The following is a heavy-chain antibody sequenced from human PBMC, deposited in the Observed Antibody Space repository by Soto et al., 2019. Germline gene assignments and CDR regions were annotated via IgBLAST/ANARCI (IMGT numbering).Heavy chain of an antibody. J-gene: IGHJ4*02. D-gene: IGHD2-2*01. V-gene: IGHV3-30-3*01. CDR1: GFTFSSYA. Sequence: QVQLVESGGGVVQPGRSLRLSCAASGFTFSSYAMHWVRQAPGKGLEWVAVISYDGSNKYYADSVKGRFTISRDNSKNTLYLQMNSLRAEDTAVYYCAGCYGIRECVDFDYWGQGTLVTVSS. CDR2: ISYDGSNK. CDR3: AGCYGIRECVDFDY.